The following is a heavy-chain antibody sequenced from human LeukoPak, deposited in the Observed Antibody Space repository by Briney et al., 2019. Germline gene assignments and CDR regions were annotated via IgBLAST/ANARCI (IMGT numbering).Heavy chain of an antibody. D-gene: IGHD6-6*01. CDR1: GFTFSSYG. CDR3: ARKGIAARLFYFDY. CDR2: ISYDGSNK. J-gene: IGHJ4*02. Sequence: GGSLRLSCAASGFTFSSYGMHWVRQAPGKGLEWVAVISYDGSNKYYADSVKGRFTISRDNSKNTLYLQMNSLRAEDTAVYYCARKGIAARLFYFDYWGQGTLVTVSS. V-gene: IGHV3-30*03.